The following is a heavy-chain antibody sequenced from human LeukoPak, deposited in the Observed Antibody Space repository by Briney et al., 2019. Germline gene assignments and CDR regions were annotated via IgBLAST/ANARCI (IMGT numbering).Heavy chain of an antibody. CDR1: GGSISGYY. J-gene: IGHJ4*02. CDR3: ARGPRSSDWYSIDY. V-gene: IGHV4-4*07. D-gene: IGHD6-19*01. CDR2: IYSRGNT. Sequence: SETLSLTCIVSGGSISGYYWGWIRQPAGKGLEWIGRIYSRGNTNYNPSLKSRVTMSVDTSKNQFSLNLSSVTAADTAVYYCARGPRSSDWYSIDYWGQGTLVTVSS.